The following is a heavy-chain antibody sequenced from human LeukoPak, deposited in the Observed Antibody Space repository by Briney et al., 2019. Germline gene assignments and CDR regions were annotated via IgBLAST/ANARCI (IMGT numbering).Heavy chain of an antibody. CDR2: IWYDGSNK. CDR3: ARKPPSGSYDY. V-gene: IGHV3-33*08. J-gene: IGHJ4*02. CDR1: GFTFNNYW. D-gene: IGHD1-26*01. Sequence: GGSLRLSCAASGFTFNNYWMHWVRQAPGKGLEWVAVIWYDGSNKYYADSVKGRFTISRDNSKNTLYLQMNSLRAEDTAVYYCARKPPSGSYDYWGQGTLVTVSS.